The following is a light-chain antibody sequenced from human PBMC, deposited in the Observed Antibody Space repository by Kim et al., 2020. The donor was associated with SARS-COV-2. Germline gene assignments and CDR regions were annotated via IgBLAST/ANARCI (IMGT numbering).Light chain of an antibody. V-gene: IGKV2-28*01. CDR1: QSLLHTTGDIH. Sequence: DIVMTQSPLSLPVTPGQPASISCRSSQSLLHTTGDIHLDWYLQKPGQPPQLLIYSVSSRASGVPDRFSGSGSGTDFTLKISRVEADEAGIYCCMQYLQTKFTFGQGTKLEI. CDR3: MQYLQTKFT. CDR2: SVS. J-gene: IGKJ2*01.